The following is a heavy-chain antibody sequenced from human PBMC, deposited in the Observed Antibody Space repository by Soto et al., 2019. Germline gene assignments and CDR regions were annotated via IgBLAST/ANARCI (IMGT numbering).Heavy chain of an antibody. D-gene: IGHD3-10*01. V-gene: IGHV3-23*01. J-gene: IGHJ6*02. CDR1: GFTFSSYA. CDR2: ISGSGGST. Sequence: GGSLRLSCAASGFTFSSYAMSWVRQAPGKGLEWVSAISGSGGSTYYADSVKGRFTISRDNSKNTLYLQMNSLRAEDTAVYYCAKDPPSGTDYYYGMDVWGQGTTVTVSS. CDR3: AKDPPSGTDYYYGMDV.